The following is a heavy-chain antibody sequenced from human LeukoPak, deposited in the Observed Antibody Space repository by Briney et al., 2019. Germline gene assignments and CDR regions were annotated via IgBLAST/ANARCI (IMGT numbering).Heavy chain of an antibody. D-gene: IGHD3-10*01. CDR2: IYYSGST. CDR3: AREEITRGAFDI. Sequence: SETLSLTCTVPGGSISSGDYYWSWIRQPPGKGLEWIGYIYYSGSTYYNPSLKSRVTISVDTSKNQFSLKLSSVTAADTAVYYCAREEITRGAFDIWGQGTMVTVSS. CDR1: GGSISSGDYY. J-gene: IGHJ3*02. V-gene: IGHV4-30-4*01.